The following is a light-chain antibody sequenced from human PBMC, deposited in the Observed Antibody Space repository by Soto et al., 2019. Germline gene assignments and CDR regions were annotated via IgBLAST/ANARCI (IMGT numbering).Light chain of an antibody. J-gene: IGKJ4*01. CDR1: QSISSY. CDR3: QQSYSTPRLT. CDR2: AAS. V-gene: IGKV1-39*01. Sequence: DIQMTQSPSSLSASVGDRVTITCRASQSISSYLNWYQQKPGKAPKLLIYAASSLQSGVPSRFSGSGSGTDFTLIISSLQPEDFATYYCQQSYSTPRLTSGGGTKVEIK.